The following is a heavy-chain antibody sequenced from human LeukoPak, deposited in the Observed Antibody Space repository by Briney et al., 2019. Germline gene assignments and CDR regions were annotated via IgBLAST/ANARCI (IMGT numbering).Heavy chain of an antibody. CDR2: INHSGST. CDR3: ARFKRYCTNGVCYTGAFDI. D-gene: IGHD2-8*01. V-gene: IGHV4-34*01. J-gene: IGHJ3*02. Sequence: LETLSLTCAVYGGSFSGYYWSWIRQPPGKGLEWIGEINHSGSTNYNPSLKSRVTISVDTSKNQFSLKLSSVTAADTAVYYCARFKRYCTNGVCYTGAFDIWGQGTMVTVSS. CDR1: GGSFSGYY.